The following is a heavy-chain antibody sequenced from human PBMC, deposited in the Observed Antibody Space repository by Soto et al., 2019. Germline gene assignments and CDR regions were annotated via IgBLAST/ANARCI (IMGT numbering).Heavy chain of an antibody. Sequence: GGSLRLSCAASGFTFSSYAMSWVRQAPGKGLEWVSAISGSGGSTYYADSVKGRFTISRDNSKNTLYLQMNSLRAEDTAVYYCAKGEYYDFWSGYLDYWGQGTLVTVSS. D-gene: IGHD3-3*01. CDR1: GFTFSSYA. CDR2: ISGSGGST. CDR3: AKGEYYDFWSGYLDY. V-gene: IGHV3-23*01. J-gene: IGHJ4*02.